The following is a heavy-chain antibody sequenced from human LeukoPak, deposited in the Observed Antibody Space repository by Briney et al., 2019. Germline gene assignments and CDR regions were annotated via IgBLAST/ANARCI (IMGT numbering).Heavy chain of an antibody. Sequence: GSLRLSCAASGFTFSSSWMSWVRQAPGKGLEWIGYIYYSGSTNYNPSLKSRVTISVNTSKNQFSLKLSSVTAADTAVYYCARQGGYTSPLVYWGQGTLVTVSS. CDR1: GFTFSSSW. J-gene: IGHJ4*02. V-gene: IGHV4-59*08. CDR3: ARQGGYTSPLVY. CDR2: IYYSGST. D-gene: IGHD5-12*01.